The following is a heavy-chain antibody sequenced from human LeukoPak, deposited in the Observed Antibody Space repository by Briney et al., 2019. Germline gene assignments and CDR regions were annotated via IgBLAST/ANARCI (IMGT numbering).Heavy chain of an antibody. V-gene: IGHV4-59*01. D-gene: IGHD6-13*01. Sequence: SETLSLTCTVSGGSISSYYWSWIRQPPGKGLEWIGYIYYSGSTNYNPSLKSRVTISVDTSKNQFSLKLSSVTAADTAVYYCASIAAEAVRRIDYWGQGTLVTVSS. CDR2: IYYSGST. J-gene: IGHJ4*02. CDR3: ASIAAEAVRRIDY. CDR1: GGSISSYY.